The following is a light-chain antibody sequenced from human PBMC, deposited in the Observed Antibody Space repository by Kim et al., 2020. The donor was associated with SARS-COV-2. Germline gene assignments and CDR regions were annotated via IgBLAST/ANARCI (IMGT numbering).Light chain of an antibody. CDR1: QSVLYSSNEKNY. J-gene: IGKJ2*01. CDR3: QQYYSTPYT. V-gene: IGKV4-1*01. Sequence: RAAINCKASQSVLYSSNEKNYLAWYQQKPGQPPKLLIYWASTRESGVPDRFSGSGSGTDFTLTISSLQAEDVAVYYCQQYYSTPYTFGQGTKLEI. CDR2: WAS.